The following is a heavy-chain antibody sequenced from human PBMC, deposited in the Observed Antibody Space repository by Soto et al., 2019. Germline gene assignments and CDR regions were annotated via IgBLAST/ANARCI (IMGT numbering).Heavy chain of an antibody. CDR3: ARGGLLAGFNWFDP. D-gene: IGHD2-8*02. CDR2: INNRGST. CDR1: GDSINSGDYF. Sequence: QVQLQESGPGLVKPSQTLSLTCTVSGDSINSGDYFWSWMRQPPGRGLEWIGYINNRGSTSYNPSLKSRVSISVDTSKNQFSLKLRSVTAADTAVYYCARGGLLAGFNWFDPGGQGTVVTVSS. V-gene: IGHV4-30-4*01. J-gene: IGHJ5*02.